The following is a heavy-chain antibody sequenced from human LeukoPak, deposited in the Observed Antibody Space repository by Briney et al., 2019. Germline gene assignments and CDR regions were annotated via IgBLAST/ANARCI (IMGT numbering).Heavy chain of an antibody. CDR3: ARVLLWFGELLQKSLDY. D-gene: IGHD3-10*01. CDR1: GFTFDNYG. CDR2: VNWNGGST. J-gene: IGHJ4*02. Sequence: GGSLRLSCAASGFTFDNYGMSWVRQAPGKGLEWISGVNWNGGSTGYADSVKGRFTISRDNAKNSLYLQMNSLRAEDTAVYYCARVLLWFGELLQKSLDYWGQGTLVTVSS. V-gene: IGHV3-20*04.